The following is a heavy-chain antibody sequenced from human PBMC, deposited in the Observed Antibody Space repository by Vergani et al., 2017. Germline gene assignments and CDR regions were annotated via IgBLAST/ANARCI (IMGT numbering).Heavy chain of an antibody. V-gene: IGHV3-64D*06. J-gene: IGHJ4*02. CDR2: ISSNGGSP. CDR3: VKSPSPYIYSGTFGDY. CDR1: GFTFSSYA. D-gene: IGHD1-26*01. Sequence: EVQLVESGGGLVQPGGSLRLSCSASGFTFSSYAMHWVRQAPGKGLEYVSAISSNGGSPFYADSVNGRFTISRDNSKNTLYLPMSSLRPEDTAVYYCVKSPSPYIYSGTFGDYWGQGTLVTVSS.